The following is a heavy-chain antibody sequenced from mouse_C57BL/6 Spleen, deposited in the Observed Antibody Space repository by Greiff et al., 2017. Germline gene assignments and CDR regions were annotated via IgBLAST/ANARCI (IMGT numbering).Heavy chain of an antibody. CDR1: GYTFTSYW. CDR3: ASSPAHFDY. Sequence: QVHVKQPGAELVKPGASVKLSCKASGYTFTSYWMHWVKQRPGQGLEWIGMIHPNSGSTNYNEKFKSKATLTVDKSSSTAYMQLSSLTSEDSAVYSCASSPAHFDYWGQGTTLTVSS. J-gene: IGHJ2*01. D-gene: IGHD3-1*01. V-gene: IGHV1-64*01. CDR2: IHPNSGST.